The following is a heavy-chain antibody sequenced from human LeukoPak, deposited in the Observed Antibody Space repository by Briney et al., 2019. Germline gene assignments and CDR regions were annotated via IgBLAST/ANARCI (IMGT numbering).Heavy chain of an antibody. D-gene: IGHD2-8*01. V-gene: IGHV1-69*13. CDR1: GGTSSSYA. J-gene: IGHJ3*02. CDR3: ARSRWSKDAFDI. Sequence: SVKVSCKASGGTSSSYAISWVRQAPGQGLEWMGGIIPIFGTANYAQKFQGRVTITADESTSTAYMELSSLRSEDTAVYYCARSRWSKDAFDIWGQGTMVTVSS. CDR2: IIPIFGTA.